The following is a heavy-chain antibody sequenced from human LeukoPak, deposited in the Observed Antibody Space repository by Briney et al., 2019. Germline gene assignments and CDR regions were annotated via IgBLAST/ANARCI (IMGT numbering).Heavy chain of an antibody. CDR3: ARDHGGYGDFDY. CDR2: ISAYNDNT. J-gene: IGHJ4*02. V-gene: IGHV1-18*01. D-gene: IGHD5-12*01. CDR1: GYTFTMYG. Sequence: ASVKVSCKASGYTFTMYGITWVRQAPGQGLEWMGWISAYNDNTNYAQNLQDRVTMTTDASTSTVYMELRSLGSDDTAVYYCARDHGGYGDFDYWGQGTLVTVSS.